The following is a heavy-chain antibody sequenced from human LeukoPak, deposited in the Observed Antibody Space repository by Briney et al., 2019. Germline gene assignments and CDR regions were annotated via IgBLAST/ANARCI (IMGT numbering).Heavy chain of an antibody. V-gene: IGHV1-69*13. D-gene: IGHD1-1*01. J-gene: IGHJ4*02. Sequence: SVKVSCKASGGTFSSYAISWVRQAPGQGLEWMGGIIPIFGTANYAQKFQGRVTITADESTSTAYMELSSLRSQDTAVYYCARNPPETGTFDYWGQGTLVTVSS. CDR3: ARNPPETGTFDY. CDR2: IIPIFGTA. CDR1: GGTFSSYA.